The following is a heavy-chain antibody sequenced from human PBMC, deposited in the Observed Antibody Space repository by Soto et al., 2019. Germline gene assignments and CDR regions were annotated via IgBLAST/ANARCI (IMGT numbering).Heavy chain of an antibody. V-gene: IGHV4-30-2*01. CDR2: IYHSGST. CDR3: ARATSPGYCSGGSCENLEYYYYYGMDV. CDR1: GGSISSGGYS. J-gene: IGHJ6*02. D-gene: IGHD2-15*01. Sequence: PSETLSLTCAVSGGSISSGGYSWSWIRQPPGKGLEWIGYIYHSGSTYYNPSLKSRVTISVDRSKNQCSLKLSSVTAADTAVYYCARATSPGYCSGGSCENLEYYYYYGMDVWGQGTTVTVSS.